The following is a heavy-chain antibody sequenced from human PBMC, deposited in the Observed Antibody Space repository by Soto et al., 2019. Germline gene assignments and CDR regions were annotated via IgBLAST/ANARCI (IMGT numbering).Heavy chain of an antibody. CDR2: ISGSGGST. V-gene: IGHV3-23*01. D-gene: IGHD3-10*01. J-gene: IGHJ6*03. CDR3: AKDSEITMVRGVIPYYYYYMDV. Sequence: PGGSLRLSCAASGFTFSSYAMSWVRQAPGKGLEWVSAISGSGGSTYYADSVKGRFTISRDNSKNTLYLQMNSLRAEDTAVYYCAKDSEITMVRGVIPYYYYYMDVWGKGTTVTV. CDR1: GFTFSSYA.